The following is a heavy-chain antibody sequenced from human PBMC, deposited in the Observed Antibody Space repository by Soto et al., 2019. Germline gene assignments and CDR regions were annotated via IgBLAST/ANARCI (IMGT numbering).Heavy chain of an antibody. CDR3: ARVGITGTYFDY. CDR1: GFTFSSYS. V-gene: IGHV3-21*01. Sequence: VQLVESGGGLVKPGGSLRLSCAASGFTFSSYSMNWVRQAPGKGLEWVSSISSSSSYIYYADSVKGRFTISRDNAKNSLYLQMNSLRAEDTAVYYCARVGITGTYFDYWGQGTLVTVSS. D-gene: IGHD1-20*01. CDR2: ISSSSSYI. J-gene: IGHJ4*02.